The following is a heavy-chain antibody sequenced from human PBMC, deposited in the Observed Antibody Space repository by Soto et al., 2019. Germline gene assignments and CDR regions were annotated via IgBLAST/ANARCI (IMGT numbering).Heavy chain of an antibody. V-gene: IGHV1-24*01. CDR3: AIVFGSALGPDY. CDR2: FDPEDGET. Sequence: ASVKVSCKVSGYTLTELSMHWVRQAPGKGLEWMGGFDPEDGETNYAQKFQGRVTITEDESTSTAYMELSSLRSEDTAVYYCAIVFGSALGPDYWGQGTLVTVSS. J-gene: IGHJ4*02. D-gene: IGHD3-3*01. CDR1: GYTLTELS.